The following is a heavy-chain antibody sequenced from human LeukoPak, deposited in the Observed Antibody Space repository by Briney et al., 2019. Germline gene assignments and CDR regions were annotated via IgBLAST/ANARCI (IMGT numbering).Heavy chain of an antibody. V-gene: IGHV4-59*12. J-gene: IGHJ4*02. CDR3: ARRTFGGSYEEGFDY. Sequence: SETLSLTCTVSGGSISSYYWSWIRQPPGKGLEWIGYIYYSGSTNYNPSLKSRVTISLDTSKNQFSLKLSSVTAADTAVYYCARRTFGGSYEEGFDYWGQGTLVTVSS. D-gene: IGHD1-26*01. CDR2: IYYSGST. CDR1: GGSISSYY.